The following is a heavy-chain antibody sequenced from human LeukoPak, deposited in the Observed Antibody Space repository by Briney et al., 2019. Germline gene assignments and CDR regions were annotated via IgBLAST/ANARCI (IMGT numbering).Heavy chain of an antibody. D-gene: IGHD6-6*01. CDR2: ISGSGDRT. J-gene: IGHJ4*02. CDR1: GFTFSSSA. V-gene: IGHV3-23*01. Sequence: GGSLRLSCAASGFTFSSSAMSWVRQAPGKGLEWVSTISGSGDRTYYADSVKGRFTISRDNSKNTLFLHMNSLRAEDTAVYYCARDFDWGSSLDWGQGTLVTVSS. CDR3: ARDFDWGSSLD.